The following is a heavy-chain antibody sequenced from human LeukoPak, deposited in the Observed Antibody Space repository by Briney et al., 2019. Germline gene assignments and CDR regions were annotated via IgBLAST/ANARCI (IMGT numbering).Heavy chain of an antibody. CDR1: GGTFTSYA. J-gene: IGHJ6*03. CDR2: IIPIFGTA. V-gene: IGHV1-69*05. D-gene: IGHD2-8*01. CDR3: ARDRGYCTNGVCSRYYYYYMDV. Sequence: GASVKVSCTASGGTFTSYAISWVRQGPRQGLEWRGGIIPIFGTANYAQKFQGRVTITTDESTSTACMELSSLRSEDTAVYYCARDRGYCTNGVCSRYYYYYMDVWGKGTTVTVSS.